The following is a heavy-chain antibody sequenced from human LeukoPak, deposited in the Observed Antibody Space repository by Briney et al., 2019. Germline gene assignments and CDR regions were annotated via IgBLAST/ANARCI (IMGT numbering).Heavy chain of an antibody. CDR2: IYYSGST. J-gene: IGHJ3*02. CDR3: ARGLVIVVVPDAFDI. D-gene: IGHD2-2*01. CDR1: GGSISSYY. V-gene: IGHV4-59*01. Sequence: SETLSLTCTVSGGSISSYYWGWIRQPPGKGLEWIGYIYYSGSTNYNPSLKSRVTISVDTSKNQFSLKLSSVTAADTAVYYCARGLVIVVVPDAFDIWGQGTMVTVSS.